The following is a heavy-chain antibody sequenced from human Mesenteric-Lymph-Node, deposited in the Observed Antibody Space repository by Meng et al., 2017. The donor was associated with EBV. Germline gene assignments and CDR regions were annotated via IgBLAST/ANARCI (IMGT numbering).Heavy chain of an antibody. CDR3: ARVPSIIVVVPYYFDY. Sequence: QVHLEQSGGEVKKPGASVKVSCKASGYSFIDYGVSWVRQAPGQGLEWMGWISGYNGNTNYAQKFQGRVTMTTDTSTSTAYMELRSLTSDDTAVYYCARVPSIIVVVPYYFDYWGQGTLVTVSS. CDR1: GYSFIDYG. V-gene: IGHV1-18*01. CDR2: ISGYNGNT. D-gene: IGHD3-22*01. J-gene: IGHJ4*02.